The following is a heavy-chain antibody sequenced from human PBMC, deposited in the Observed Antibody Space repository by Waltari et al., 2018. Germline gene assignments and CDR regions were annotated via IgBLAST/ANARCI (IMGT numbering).Heavy chain of an antibody. J-gene: IGHJ3*02. CDR3: SKRLEI. Sequence: EVQLVESGGGLVQPGGSLRLSCEASGFSSDWMDWVRQAPGKGLHGVANINEDGGEKYYLGSVKGRFTISRDNAKKLVYLEMNSLRAEDTAIYYCSKRLEIWGRGTMVAVSS. CDR2: INEDGGEK. V-gene: IGHV3-7*01. CDR1: GFSSDW.